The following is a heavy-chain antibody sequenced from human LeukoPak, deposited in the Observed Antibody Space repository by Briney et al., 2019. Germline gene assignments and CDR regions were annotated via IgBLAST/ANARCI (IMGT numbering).Heavy chain of an antibody. CDR2: VSGSGRTT. CDR1: GFTFSSYA. V-gene: IGHV3-23*01. CDR3: AKDLDIVVLSGTTGYDAFDV. D-gene: IGHD4-17*01. J-gene: IGHJ3*01. Sequence: HPGGSLRLSCAASGFTFSSYAMNWVRQAPGKGLEWVAGVSGSGRTTYYADSVKGLFTISRDNSKNTLYLQMNSLRAEDTAVYYCAKDLDIVVLSGTTGYDAFDVWGQGTMVTVSS.